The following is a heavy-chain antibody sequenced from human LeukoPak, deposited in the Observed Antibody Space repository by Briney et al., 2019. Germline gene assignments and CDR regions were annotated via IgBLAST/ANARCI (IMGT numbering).Heavy chain of an antibody. CDR2: IIPILGIA. CDR1: GGTFSSYA. D-gene: IGHD3-10*01. CDR3: ARDHMVWARGNDN. V-gene: IGHV1-69*04. J-gene: IGHJ4*02. Sequence: ASVKVSCKASGGTFSSYAISWVRQAPGQGLEWMGRIIPILGIANYAQKFQGRVTITADKSTSTAYMELSSLRSEDTAVYYCARDHMVWARGNDNWGQGTLVTVSS.